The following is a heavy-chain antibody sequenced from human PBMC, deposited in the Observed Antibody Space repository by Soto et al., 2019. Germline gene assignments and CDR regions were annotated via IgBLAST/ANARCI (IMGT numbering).Heavy chain of an antibody. D-gene: IGHD1-20*01. CDR1: GFTFSSYA. Sequence: LRLSCAASGFTFSSYAMSWVRQAPGKGLDWVSGISGSGGSTYYADSVKGRFAISRDNSKNTLYLQMNSLRTDDTAVYYCAKEAFNWNAHYYFDYWGQGTLVTVSS. CDR2: ISGSGGST. V-gene: IGHV3-23*01. CDR3: AKEAFNWNAHYYFDY. J-gene: IGHJ4*02.